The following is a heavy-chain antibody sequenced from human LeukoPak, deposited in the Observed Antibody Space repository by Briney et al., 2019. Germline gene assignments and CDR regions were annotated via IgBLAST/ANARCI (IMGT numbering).Heavy chain of an antibody. V-gene: IGHV3-48*04. CDR1: GFTFSTYS. J-gene: IGHJ4*02. D-gene: IGHD3-22*01. Sequence: PGGSLRLSCAASGFTFSTYSMNWVRQAPGKGLEWVSYISGSSSSIYYADSVKGRFTISRDNAKNSLYLQMNSLRAEDTAVYYCARGGSSGYSLFDYWGQGTLVTVSS. CDR2: ISGSSSSI. CDR3: ARGGSSGYSLFDY.